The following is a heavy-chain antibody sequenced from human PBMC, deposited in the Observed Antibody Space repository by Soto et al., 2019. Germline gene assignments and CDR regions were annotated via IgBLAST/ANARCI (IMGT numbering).Heavy chain of an antibody. CDR1: GFTFSSYW. CDR2: IKQDGSEK. V-gene: IGHV3-7*05. CDR3: ATSTTVHDAFDI. J-gene: IGHJ3*02. Sequence: PGGSLRLSCAASGFTFSSYWMSWFRQAPGKGLEWVANIKQDGSEKYYVDSVKGRFTISRDNAKNSLYLQMNSLRAEDTAVYYCATSTTVHDAFDIWGQGTMVTVSS. D-gene: IGHD4-17*01.